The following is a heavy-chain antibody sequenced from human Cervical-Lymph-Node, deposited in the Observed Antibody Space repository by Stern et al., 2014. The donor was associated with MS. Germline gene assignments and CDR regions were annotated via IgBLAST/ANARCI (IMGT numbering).Heavy chain of an antibody. Sequence: EVQLVESGGGLVQPGGSLTLSCAVSGFSFGGEWMHWVRQAPGKGLVWVSLISGDGTRTDYADSVKGRSAISRDNAKNTLFLQMNSLRADDTAVYFCARDQPGGALTIDYWGQGTLVTVSS. J-gene: IGHJ4*02. V-gene: IGHV3-74*01. CDR2: ISGDGTRT. D-gene: IGHD3-16*01. CDR1: GFSFGGEW. CDR3: ARDQPGGALTIDY.